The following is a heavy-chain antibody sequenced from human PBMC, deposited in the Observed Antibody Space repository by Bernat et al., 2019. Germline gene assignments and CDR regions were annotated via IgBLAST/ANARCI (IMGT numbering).Heavy chain of an antibody. CDR1: GFTISSFG. CDR2: IYYDGTNK. J-gene: IGHJ4*02. D-gene: IGHD2-15*01. Sequence: QVQLVQSGGGVVLPGRSLRLSCVASGFTISSFGMHWVRQAPGQGLEWLTIIYYDGTNKYYADSVTGRFTISRDNSRNTLYLQMNSLRVEDTAVYYCARARTSRGGPYDYWGQGTLVTVSS. CDR3: ARARTSRGGPYDY. V-gene: IGHV3-33*01.